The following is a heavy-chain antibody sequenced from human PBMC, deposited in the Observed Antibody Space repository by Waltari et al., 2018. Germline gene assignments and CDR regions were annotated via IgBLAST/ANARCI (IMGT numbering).Heavy chain of an antibody. D-gene: IGHD3-10*01. CDR1: GGSFSGYY. J-gene: IGHJ4*02. CDR3: AREVEPPRGLLWFIPRGGDY. V-gene: IGHV4-34*01. Sequence: QVQLQQWGAGLLKPSETLSLTCAVYGGSFSGYYWSWIRQPPGKGLEWIGEINHSGSTNYNPSLKSRVTISVDTSKNQFSLKLSSVTAADTAVYYCAREVEPPRGLLWFIPRGGDYWGQGTLVTVSS. CDR2: INHSGST.